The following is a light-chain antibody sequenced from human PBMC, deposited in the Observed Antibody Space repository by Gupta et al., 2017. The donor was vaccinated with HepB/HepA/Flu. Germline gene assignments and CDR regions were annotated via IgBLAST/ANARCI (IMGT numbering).Light chain of an antibody. V-gene: IGLV3-1*01. Sequence: SYELTQPPSVSGSPGQTASITCSGDKLGNKYACWYQHKPGQSPVLVIYQDKKRPSGIPERFSGSNSGNTATLTISGTQAMDEADYYCQAWDSSHVVFGGGTKLTVL. CDR2: QDK. CDR3: QAWDSSHVV. CDR1: KLGNKY. J-gene: IGLJ2*01.